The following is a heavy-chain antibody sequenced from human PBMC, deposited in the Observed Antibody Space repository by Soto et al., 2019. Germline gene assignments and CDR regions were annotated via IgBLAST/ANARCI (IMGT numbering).Heavy chain of an antibody. V-gene: IGHV4-38-2*01. CDR1: GYSITSGFY. CDR3: TRGAGAPWVRFDS. CDR2: ISYSAKT. Sequence: SETLSLTXGVSGYSITSGFYWGWVRQSPGKGLEWIGTISYSAKTFYNPSLASRFSMAVDSSKNQFSLRLTSVTAADTALYYCTRGAGAPWVRFDSWGRGILVTVSS. J-gene: IGHJ4*02. D-gene: IGHD3-16*01.